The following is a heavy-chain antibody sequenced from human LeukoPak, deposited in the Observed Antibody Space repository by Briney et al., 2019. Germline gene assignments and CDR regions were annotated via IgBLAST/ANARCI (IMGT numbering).Heavy chain of an antibody. Sequence: PGGSLRLSCAASGFTFSSYSMNWVRQAPGKGLEWVSFVSSSSNYIYYADSLKGRFTISRDNAKNSLYLQMNSLRAEDSAVYYCASIVSGWIDPFDYWGQGTLVTVSS. J-gene: IGHJ4*02. V-gene: IGHV3-21*01. CDR1: GFTFSSYS. CDR3: ASIVSGWIDPFDY. CDR2: VSSSSNYI. D-gene: IGHD6-19*01.